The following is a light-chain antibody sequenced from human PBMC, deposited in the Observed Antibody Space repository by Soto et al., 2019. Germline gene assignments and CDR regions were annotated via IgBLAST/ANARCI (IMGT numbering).Light chain of an antibody. J-gene: IGLJ3*02. CDR3: SAYAGSNNLGV. V-gene: IGLV2-8*01. CDR2: EVS. Sequence: QSVLTQPPSASGSPGQSVTISCTGTSSDVGGYNYVSWYQQYPGKAPKLMIFEVSKRPSGVPDRFSGSKSGNTASLTVSGLQAEDEAEYYCSAYAGSNNLGVFGGGTQLTVL. CDR1: SSDVGGYNY.